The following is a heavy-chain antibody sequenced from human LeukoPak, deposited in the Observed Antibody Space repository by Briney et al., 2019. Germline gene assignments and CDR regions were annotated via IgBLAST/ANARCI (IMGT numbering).Heavy chain of an antibody. V-gene: IGHV3-23*01. CDR2: ISGNGVLT. CDR1: GFTFKSYT. Sequence: GGSLRLSCAASGFTFKSYTMAWVRQAPGKGLEWVAGISGNGVLTYYADSVKGRFTVSRDNSKNTVYLQMNSLRVEDTAVYYCARDISTYYSFDYWGQGTQVTVSS. CDR3: ARDISTYYSFDY. D-gene: IGHD2/OR15-2a*01. J-gene: IGHJ4*02.